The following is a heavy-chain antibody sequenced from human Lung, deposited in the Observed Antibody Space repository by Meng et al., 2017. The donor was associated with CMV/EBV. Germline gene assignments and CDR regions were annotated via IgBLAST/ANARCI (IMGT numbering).Heavy chain of an antibody. Sequence: SCAASGFPFRSYAMHWVRQAPGKGLEWVAVVSHHGRNKYYADSVKGRFTISRDNSKNTLYLHMNSLRAEDSAVFYCARARATGTDTSSPESWGPGTXVTGSS. CDR3: ARARATGTDTSSPES. V-gene: IGHV3-30*04. CDR2: VSHHGRNK. D-gene: IGHD6-13*01. J-gene: IGHJ4*02. CDR1: GFPFRSYA.